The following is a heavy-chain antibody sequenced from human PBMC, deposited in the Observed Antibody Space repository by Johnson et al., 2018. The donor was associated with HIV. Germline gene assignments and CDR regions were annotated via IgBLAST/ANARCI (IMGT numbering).Heavy chain of an antibody. CDR2: IYIGSRT. CDR3: AREGGSSGPDAFDI. V-gene: IGHV3-66*01. Sequence: VPLVVSGGGLLQPEGSLRLSTSAPGFTLSSYALNWVRQAPGTVLEWVSAIYIGSRTYYADSVKGRFTISRDNSKNTLYLQMNSLRAEDTAVDYCAREGGSSGPDAFDIWGQGTMVAVSS. J-gene: IGHJ3*02. CDR1: GFTLSSYA. D-gene: IGHD3-16*01.